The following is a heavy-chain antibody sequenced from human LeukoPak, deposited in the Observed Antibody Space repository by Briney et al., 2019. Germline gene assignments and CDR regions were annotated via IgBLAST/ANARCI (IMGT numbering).Heavy chain of an antibody. V-gene: IGHV4-61*02. D-gene: IGHD6-13*01. Sequence: SQTLSLTCTVSGGSISSGSYYWSWIRQPAGKGLEWIGRIYTSGSTNYNPSLKSRVTISVDTSKYQFSLKLSSVTAADTAVYYCARDGDSSSWSPGGYWGQGTLVTVSS. CDR3: ARDGDSSSWSPGGY. CDR2: IYTSGST. CDR1: GGSISSGSYY. J-gene: IGHJ4*02.